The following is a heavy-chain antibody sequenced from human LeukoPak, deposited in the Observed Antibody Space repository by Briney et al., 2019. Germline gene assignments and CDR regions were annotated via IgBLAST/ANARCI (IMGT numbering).Heavy chain of an antibody. CDR2: ISGSGCST. J-gene: IGHJ5*02. D-gene: IGHD3-10*01. Sequence: GGSLRLSCAASGFTFSSYAMSWVRQAPGKGLEWVSAISGSGCSTYYADSVKGRFTISRDNSKNTLYLQMNSLRAEDTAVYYCAKDMRGGAWFGELYPSNWFDPWGQGTLVTVSS. V-gene: IGHV3-23*01. CDR1: GFTFSSYA. CDR3: AKDMRGGAWFGELYPSNWFDP.